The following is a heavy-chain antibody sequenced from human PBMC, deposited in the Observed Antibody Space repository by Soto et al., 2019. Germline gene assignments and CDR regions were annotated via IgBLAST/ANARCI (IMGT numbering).Heavy chain of an antibody. V-gene: IGHV5-51*01. CDR2: IYPGDSDT. J-gene: IGHJ4*02. CDR3: ARHASLSAGRPPRDLAY. Sequence: PGESLKISCTGSGYSFTSYWLGWVRQMPGKGLELRGIIYPGDSDTRYSPFFEGQITISATKSITTAFLQCSSLKAADTAMYYCARHASLSAGRPPRDLAYWGQGTLVTVSS. D-gene: IGHD6-6*01. CDR1: GYSFTSYW.